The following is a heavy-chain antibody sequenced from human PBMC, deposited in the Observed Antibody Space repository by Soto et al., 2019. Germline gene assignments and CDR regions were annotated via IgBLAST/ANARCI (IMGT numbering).Heavy chain of an antibody. V-gene: IGHV4-59*08. CDR2: IYYSGST. CDR1: GGSISSYY. J-gene: IGHJ4*02. CDR3: ARLPNVQLATIDY. Sequence: SETLSLTCTVSGGSISSYYWSWIRQPPGKGLEWIGYIYYSGSTNYNPSLKSRVTISVDTSKNQFSLKLSSVTAADTAVYYCARLPNVQLATIDYCGPGTLLTVSS. D-gene: IGHD1-1*01.